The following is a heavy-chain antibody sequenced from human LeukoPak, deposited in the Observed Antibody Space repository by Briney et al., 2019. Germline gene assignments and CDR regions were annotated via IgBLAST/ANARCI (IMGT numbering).Heavy chain of an antibody. V-gene: IGHV3-33*08. CDR2: IWYDGSNK. Sequence: PGGSLRLSCAASGFPFSSYWMHWVRQAPGKGLEWVAVIWYDGSNKYYADSVKGRFTISRDNSKNTLYLQMNSLRAEDTAVYYCATLSSGHGVVFDYWGQGTLVTVSS. CDR1: GFPFSSYW. D-gene: IGHD6-19*01. J-gene: IGHJ4*02. CDR3: ATLSSGHGVVFDY.